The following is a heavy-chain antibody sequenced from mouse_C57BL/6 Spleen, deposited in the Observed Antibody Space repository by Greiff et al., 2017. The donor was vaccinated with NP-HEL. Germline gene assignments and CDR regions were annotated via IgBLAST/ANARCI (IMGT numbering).Heavy chain of an antibody. Sequence: QVQLKESGAELARPGASVKMSCKASGYTFTSYTMHWVKQRPGQGLEWIGYINPSSGYTKYNQKFKDKATLTADKSSSTAYMQLSSLTSEDSAVYYCASPYDYWYFDVWGTGTTVTVSS. V-gene: IGHV1-4*01. CDR3: ASPYDYWYFDV. CDR2: INPSSGYT. J-gene: IGHJ1*03. D-gene: IGHD2-3*01. CDR1: GYTFTSYT.